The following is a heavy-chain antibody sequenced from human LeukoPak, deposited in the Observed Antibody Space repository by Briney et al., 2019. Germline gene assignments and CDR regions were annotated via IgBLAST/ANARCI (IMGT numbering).Heavy chain of an antibody. Sequence: PSETLSLTCTVSGGSISNYYWSWIRQPPGKGLEGIGEINHSGSTNYNPSLKSRVTISVDTSKNQFSLKLSSVTAADTAVYYCARAPYSSGWYTRGRGSQFDYWGQGTLVTVSS. J-gene: IGHJ4*02. CDR2: INHSGST. D-gene: IGHD6-19*01. CDR1: GGSISNYY. V-gene: IGHV4-34*01. CDR3: ARAPYSSGWYTRGRGSQFDY.